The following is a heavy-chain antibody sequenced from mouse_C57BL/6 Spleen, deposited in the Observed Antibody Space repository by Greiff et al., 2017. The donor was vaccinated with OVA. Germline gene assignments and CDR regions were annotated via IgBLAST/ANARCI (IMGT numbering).Heavy chain of an antibody. D-gene: IGHD1-1*01. CDR1: GFNIKDYY. CDR3: APFITTAPDV. V-gene: IGHV14-2*01. CDR2: IDPEDGET. Sequence: VQLQQSGAELVKPGASVKLSCTASGFNIKDYYMHWVKQRTEQGLEWIGRIDPEDGETKYAPTFQGKATITADTSSNTAYLQLSSLTSEDTAVYYCAPFITTAPDVWGTGTTVTVSS. J-gene: IGHJ1*03.